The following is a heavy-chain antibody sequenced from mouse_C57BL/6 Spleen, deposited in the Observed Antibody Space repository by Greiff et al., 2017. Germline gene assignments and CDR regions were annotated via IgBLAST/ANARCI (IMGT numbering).Heavy chain of an antibody. D-gene: IGHD2-5*01. Sequence: QVQLQQSGAELVRPGTSVKVSCKASGYAFTNYLIEWVKQRPGQGLEWIGVINPGSGGTNYNEKFKGKATLTADKSSSTAYMQLSSLTSEDSAVYFCAREGSYYSNYFDYWGQGTTLTVSS. CDR1: GYAFTNYL. CDR3: AREGSYYSNYFDY. V-gene: IGHV1-54*01. CDR2: INPGSGGT. J-gene: IGHJ2*01.